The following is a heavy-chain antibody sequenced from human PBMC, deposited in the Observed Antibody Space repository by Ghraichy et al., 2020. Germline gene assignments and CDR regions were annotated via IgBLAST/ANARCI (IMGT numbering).Heavy chain of an antibody. Sequence: KGLEWVSYISSPSSTKYYADSVKGRFSISRDNDKNTLYLQMNSLRVEDTALYYCARERSDRTGWRADYYHFYGMDVWGRGTTVTV. V-gene: IGHV3-48*01. CDR2: ISSPSSTK. J-gene: IGHJ6*02. D-gene: IGHD6-19*01. CDR3: ARERSDRTGWRADYYHFYGMDV.